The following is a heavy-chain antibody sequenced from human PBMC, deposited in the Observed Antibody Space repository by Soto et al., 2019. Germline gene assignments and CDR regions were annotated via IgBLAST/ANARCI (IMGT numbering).Heavy chain of an antibody. V-gene: IGHV3-23*01. Sequence: GVSLRLSCAASGLTFSSYAMCWLHQAPGKGLEWVSSISVSGGSTYYADSVKGRFTISRDNSQNTLYLQMNSLRAEDTAVYSCAKDGYSITRNKPLDYWGQGTLVTGSA. D-gene: IGHD2-2*01. J-gene: IGHJ4*02. CDR2: ISVSGGST. CDR3: AKDGYSITRNKPLDY. CDR1: GLTFSSYA.